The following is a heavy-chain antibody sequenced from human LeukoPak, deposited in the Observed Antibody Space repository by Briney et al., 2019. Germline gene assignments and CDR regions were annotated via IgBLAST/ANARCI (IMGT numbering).Heavy chain of an antibody. CDR2: ISAYNGNT. J-gene: IGHJ3*02. Sequence: ASVKVSCKASGYTFTSYGISWVRQAPGQGLEWMGWISAYNGNTNYAQKLQGRVTMTTDTSTSTAYMELRSLRSDDTAVYYCARARGSSSTSCYTRAFDIWGQGTMVTVSS. CDR3: ARARGSSSTSCYTRAFDI. D-gene: IGHD2-2*02. V-gene: IGHV1-18*01. CDR1: GYTFTSYG.